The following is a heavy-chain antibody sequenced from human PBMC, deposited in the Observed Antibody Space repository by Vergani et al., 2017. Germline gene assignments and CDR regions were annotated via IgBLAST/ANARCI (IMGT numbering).Heavy chain of an antibody. V-gene: IGHV3-48*04. D-gene: IGHD3-3*01. CDR1: GFTFSSYW. CDR3: ARDQGGEFWSGGYYYYYGMDV. CDR2: ISSSGSTI. J-gene: IGHJ6*02. Sequence: EVQLVESGGGLVQPGGSLRLSCAASGFTFSSYWMSWVRQAPGKGLEWVSYISSSGSTIYYADSVKGRFTISRDNAKNSLYLQMNSLRAEDTAVYYCARDQGGEFWSGGYYYYYGMDVGGRGTTVTVSS.